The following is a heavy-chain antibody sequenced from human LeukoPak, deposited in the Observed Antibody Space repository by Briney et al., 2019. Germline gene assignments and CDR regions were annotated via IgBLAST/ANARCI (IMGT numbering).Heavy chain of an antibody. CDR3: ARALNPLPGTYYFDY. V-gene: IGHV4-4*07. J-gene: IGHJ4*02. CDR2: IYISGST. D-gene: IGHD2-15*01. CDR1: GASINSHY. Sequence: PSVTLSLTCTVSGASINSHYWSWIRQPAGKGLEWIGRIYISGSTNYNSSLQSRVTMSVDTSKNQFSLKLSSVTAADTAVYYCARALNPLPGTYYFDYWGQGTLVTVSS.